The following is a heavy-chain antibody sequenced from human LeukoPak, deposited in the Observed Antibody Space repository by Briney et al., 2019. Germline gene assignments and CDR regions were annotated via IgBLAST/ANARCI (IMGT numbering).Heavy chain of an antibody. CDR2: IYSGGST. CDR3: ARDSDYYDSRGPLGAY. V-gene: IGHV3-53*01. Sequence: AGGSLRLSCAASGFTVSSNYMSWVRQAPGKGLEWVSVIYSGGSTYYADSVKGRFTISRDNSKSTLYLQMNSLRAEDTAVYYCARDSDYYDSRGPLGAYWGQGTLVTVSS. CDR1: GFTVSSNY. J-gene: IGHJ4*02. D-gene: IGHD3-22*01.